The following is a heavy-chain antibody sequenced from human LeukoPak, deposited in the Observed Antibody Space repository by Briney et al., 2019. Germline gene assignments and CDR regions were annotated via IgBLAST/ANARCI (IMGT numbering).Heavy chain of an antibody. D-gene: IGHD1-26*01. Sequence: SQTLSLTCTVSGGSLSSGSYYWGWIRQPAGKGLEWIGRIYTSGSTNYNPSLKSRVTISVDTSKNQFSLKLSSVTAADTAVYYCARVSGSYYAEIDYWGQGTLVTVSS. J-gene: IGHJ4*02. V-gene: IGHV4-61*02. CDR3: ARVSGSYYAEIDY. CDR1: GGSLSSGSYY. CDR2: IYTSGST.